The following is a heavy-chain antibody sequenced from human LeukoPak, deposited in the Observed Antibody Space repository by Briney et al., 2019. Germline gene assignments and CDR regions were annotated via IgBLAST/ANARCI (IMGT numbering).Heavy chain of an antibody. CDR3: ATIAAAGTSD. D-gene: IGHD6-13*01. J-gene: IGHJ4*02. Sequence: PSETLSLTCTVSGGSISSSSYYWGWIRQPPGKGLEWIGSIYYSGSTYYNPSLKSRVTISVDTSKNQFSLKLNSVTAADTAVYYCATIAAAGTSDWGQGTLVTVSS. CDR2: IYYSGST. CDR1: GGSISSSSYY. V-gene: IGHV4-39*01.